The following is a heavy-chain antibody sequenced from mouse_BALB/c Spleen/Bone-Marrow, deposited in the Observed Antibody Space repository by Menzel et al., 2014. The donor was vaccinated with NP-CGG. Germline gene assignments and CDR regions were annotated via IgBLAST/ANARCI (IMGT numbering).Heavy chain of an antibody. CDR2: IRLKSNNYAT. CDR3: TTGFAY. V-gene: IGHV6-6*02. J-gene: IGHJ3*01. D-gene: IGHD4-1*01. CDR1: GFTFSNYW. Sequence: EVMLVESGGGLVQPGGSMKLSCVASGFTFSNYWMNWVRQSPEKGLEWVAEIRLKSNNYATHYAESVKGRFTISRDDSKSSVYPQMNNLRAEDTGIYYCTTGFAYWGQGTLVTVSA.